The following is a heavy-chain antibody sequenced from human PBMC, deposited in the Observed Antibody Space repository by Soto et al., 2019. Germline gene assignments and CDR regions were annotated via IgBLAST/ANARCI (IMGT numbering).Heavy chain of an antibody. Sequence: QMQLVQSGPEVKKPGTSVKVSCKASTFTFTSSAVQWVRQARGQRVEWIGWIVVGSGNTKYAQNFQERVTITRDMSSVTAYLELSSLRSEDTAVYYCATHREGATYYFDYWGQGTLLTVSS. CDR1: TFTFTSSA. CDR3: ATHREGATYYFDY. CDR2: IVVGSGNT. D-gene: IGHD1-26*01. J-gene: IGHJ4*02. V-gene: IGHV1-58*01.